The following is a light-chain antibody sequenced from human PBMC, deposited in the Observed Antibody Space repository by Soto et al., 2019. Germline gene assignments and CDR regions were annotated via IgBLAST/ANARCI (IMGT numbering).Light chain of an antibody. CDR2: DVT. Sequence: QSALTQPRSVSGSPGQSVTISCTGTSSDVGGYNYVSWYQQHPGKAPKLMIYDVTKRPSGVPDRFSGSKSGNTASLTISGLQAEDEADYYCCSYAGSDTFGVVFGGGTKLTVL. V-gene: IGLV2-11*01. CDR1: SSDVGGYNY. CDR3: CSYAGSDTFGVV. J-gene: IGLJ2*01.